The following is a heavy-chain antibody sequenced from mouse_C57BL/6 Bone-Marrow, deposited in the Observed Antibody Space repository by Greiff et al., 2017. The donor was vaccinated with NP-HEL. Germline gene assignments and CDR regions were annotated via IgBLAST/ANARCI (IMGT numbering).Heavy chain of an antibody. CDR3: ARYYYDYYWYFDV. Sequence: QVQLQQSGAELARPGASVKLSCKASGYTFTSYGISWVKQRPGQGLEWIGEIYPRSGNTYYNEKFKGKATLTADKSSSTAYMELRSLTSEDSAVYFSARYYYDYYWYFDVWGTGTTVTVSS. CDR1: GYTFTSYG. D-gene: IGHD2-4*01. V-gene: IGHV1-81*01. CDR2: IYPRSGNT. J-gene: IGHJ1*03.